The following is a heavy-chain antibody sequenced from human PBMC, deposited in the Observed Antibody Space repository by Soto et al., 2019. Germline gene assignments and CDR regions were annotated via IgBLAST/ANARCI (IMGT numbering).Heavy chain of an antibody. CDR2: ISGSGGST. D-gene: IGHD6-13*01. CDR1: GFTLSSYA. V-gene: IGHV3-23*01. J-gene: IGHJ5*02. Sequence: GYLSLSCEDSGFTLSSYAMSWGRQAPLKVLEWVSPISGSGGSTYYADSVKGRFTISRDSSKKTLYLQMNRLRAEDTAVYYCAKETWIAPANNWFDPWGQGTMVTVSS. CDR3: AKETWIAPANNWFDP.